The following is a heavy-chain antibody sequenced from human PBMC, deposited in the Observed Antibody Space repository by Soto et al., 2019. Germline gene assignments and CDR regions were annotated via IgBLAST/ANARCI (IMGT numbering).Heavy chain of an antibody. CDR3: ARVNSSGSNVHGAFDI. CDR1: GFTFSSYS. J-gene: IGHJ3*02. V-gene: IGHV3-48*02. D-gene: IGHD3-10*01. Sequence: GGSLRLSCADSGFTFSSYSMNWVRQAPGKGLEWVSYISSSSSTIYYADSVKGRFTISRDNAKNSLYLQMNSLRDEDTAVYYCARVNSSGSNVHGAFDIWGQGTMVTVSS. CDR2: ISSSSSTI.